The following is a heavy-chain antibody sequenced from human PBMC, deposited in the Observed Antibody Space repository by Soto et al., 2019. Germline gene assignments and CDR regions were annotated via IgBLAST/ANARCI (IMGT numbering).Heavy chain of an antibody. Sequence: GASVKVSCKASGYTFTNYYMHWLRQAPGQGLEWMGMINPSGGNTNYAQKFQGRVTMTRDTSTSTVYMELSSLRSDDTAVYYCARVTGTIGYFDYWGQGTLVTVSS. V-gene: IGHV1-46*01. CDR1: GYTFTNYY. D-gene: IGHD1-7*01. J-gene: IGHJ4*02. CDR2: INPSGGNT. CDR3: ARVTGTIGYFDY.